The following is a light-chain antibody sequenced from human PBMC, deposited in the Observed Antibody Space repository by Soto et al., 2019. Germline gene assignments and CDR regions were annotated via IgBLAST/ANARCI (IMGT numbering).Light chain of an antibody. J-gene: IGKJ4*01. CDR2: DAS. V-gene: IGKV1-5*01. CDR1: QSIKNW. Sequence: DIQMTQSPSTLSASVGDRFTITCRARQSIKNWLAWYQQKPGTDPKFLIYDASTLESGVPSRFSGSGSGTEFTLTISSLQADDFATYFCQQYDDYPLTFDGGTKVEIK. CDR3: QQYDDYPLT.